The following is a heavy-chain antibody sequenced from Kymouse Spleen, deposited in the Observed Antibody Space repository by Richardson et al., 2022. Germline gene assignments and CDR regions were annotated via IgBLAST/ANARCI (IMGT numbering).Heavy chain of an antibody. D-gene: IGHD6-19*01. J-gene: IGHJ4*02. CDR2: IRSKANSYAT. CDR3: TRGAVAGTFDY. V-gene: IGHV3-73*02. Sequence: EVQLVESGGGLVQPGGSLKLSCAASGFTFSGSAMHWVRQASGKGLEWVGRIRSKANSYATAYAASVKGRFTISRDDSKNTAYLQMNSLKTEDTAVYYCTRGAVAGTFDYWGQGTLVTVSS. CDR1: GFTFSGSA.